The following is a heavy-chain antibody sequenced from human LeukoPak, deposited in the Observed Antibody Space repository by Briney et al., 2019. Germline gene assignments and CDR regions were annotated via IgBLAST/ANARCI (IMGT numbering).Heavy chain of an antibody. V-gene: IGHV3-48*03. J-gene: IGHJ6*02. D-gene: IGHD4-17*01. Sequence: GGSLRLSCAASGFTFSSYEMNWVRQAPGKGLEWVSYISSSGSTIYYADSVKGRFTISRDNAKNSLYLQMNSLRAEDTAVYYCARVTYDYGVFCGMDVWGQGTTVTVPS. CDR3: ARVTYDYGVFCGMDV. CDR2: ISSSGSTI. CDR1: GFTFSSYE.